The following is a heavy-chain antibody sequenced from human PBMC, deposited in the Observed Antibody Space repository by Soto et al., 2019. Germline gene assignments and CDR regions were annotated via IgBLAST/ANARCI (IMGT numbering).Heavy chain of an antibody. CDR3: AGSIVVVTAADY. V-gene: IGHV1-3*01. J-gene: IGHJ4*02. CDR2: INAGNGNT. Sequence: ASVKVSCKASGFTFTSYAIHWVRQAPGQRLEWMGWINAGNGNTKYSQKFQGRVTITRDTSAGTAYMELSSLRSEDTAVYYCAGSIVVVTAADYWGQGTLVTVSS. D-gene: IGHD2-21*02. CDR1: GFTFTSYA.